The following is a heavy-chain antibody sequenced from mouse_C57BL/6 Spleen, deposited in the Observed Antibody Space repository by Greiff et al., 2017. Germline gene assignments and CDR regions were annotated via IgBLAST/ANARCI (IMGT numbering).Heavy chain of an antibody. CDR2: INPNNGGT. V-gene: IGHV1-26*01. J-gene: IGHJ4*01. CDR1: GYTFTDYY. CDR3: ARFPAYYSNYYAMDY. D-gene: IGHD2-5*01. Sequence: EVQLQQSGPELVKPGASVKISCKASGYTFTDYYMNWVKQSHGKSLEWIGDINPNNGGTSYNQKFKGKATLTVDKSSSTAYMELRSLTSEDSAVYYCARFPAYYSNYYAMDYWGQGTSVTVSS.